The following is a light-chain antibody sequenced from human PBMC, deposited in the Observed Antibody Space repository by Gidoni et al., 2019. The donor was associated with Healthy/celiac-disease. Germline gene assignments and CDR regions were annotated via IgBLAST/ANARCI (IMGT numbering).Light chain of an antibody. Sequence: EIVMTQSPATLSVSPGERATLSCRASQSVNSNIAWYQQKPGQAPRLLIYGASTRATGIPARFSGSGSGTEFTLTISSLQSEDFAVYYCQQYNNWPPLYTFGQGTKLEIK. CDR1: QSVNSN. J-gene: IGKJ2*01. V-gene: IGKV3-15*01. CDR3: QQYNNWPPLYT. CDR2: GAS.